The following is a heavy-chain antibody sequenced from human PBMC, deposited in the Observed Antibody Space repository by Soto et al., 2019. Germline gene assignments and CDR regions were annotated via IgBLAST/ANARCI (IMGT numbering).Heavy chain of an antibody. CDR3: AKTEWLRYVFDP. J-gene: IGHJ5*02. CDR2: ISGSGGST. D-gene: IGHD5-12*01. CDR1: GFTFSSYA. Sequence: EVQLLESGGGLVQPGGSLRLSCAASGFTFSSYAMSWVRQAPGKGLEWVSAISGSGGSTYYGDSVKGRCTISSDNSKNTLYLQMNTLRAQDTAVYYCAKTEWLRYVFDPWGQRTLVTVSS. V-gene: IGHV3-23*01.